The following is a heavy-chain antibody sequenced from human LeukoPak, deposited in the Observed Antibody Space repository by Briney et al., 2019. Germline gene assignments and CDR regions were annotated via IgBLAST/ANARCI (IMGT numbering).Heavy chain of an antibody. D-gene: IGHD3-10*01. J-gene: IGHJ4*02. Sequence: PSETLSLTCTVSAGSISSSSYFWGWIRQPPGKGPEWIGNIYYSGRTYYNPSLKSRVTISVDTSKNQFSLKLNSVTAADTAMYYCARKDYGSGSFSRSFDYWGQGTLVTVSS. CDR3: ARKDYGSGSFSRSFDY. CDR1: AGSISSSSYF. CDR2: IYYSGRT. V-gene: IGHV4-39*07.